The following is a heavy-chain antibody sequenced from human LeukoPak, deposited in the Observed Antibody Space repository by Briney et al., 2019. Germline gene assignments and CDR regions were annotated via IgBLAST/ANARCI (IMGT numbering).Heavy chain of an antibody. J-gene: IGHJ4*02. D-gene: IGHD6-6*01. CDR1: GGSISSSSYY. V-gene: IGHV4-39*07. CDR2: IYYSGST. CDR3: AREYSSSSPVDY. Sequence: PSETLSLTCTVSGGSISSSSYYWGWIRQPPGKGLEWIGSIYYSGSTNYNPSLKSRVTISVDTSKNQFSLKLSSVTAADTAVYYCAREYSSSSPVDYWGQGTLVTVSS.